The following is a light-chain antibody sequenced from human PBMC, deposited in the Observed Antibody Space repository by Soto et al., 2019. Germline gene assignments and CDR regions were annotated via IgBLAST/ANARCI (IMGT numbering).Light chain of an antibody. V-gene: IGLV2-14*01. Sequence: QSVLTQPASVSGSPGQSITISCTGTSSDVGGYNYVSWYQQHPGKAPKLMIYDVSNRPSGVSNRFSGSKSGNTASLTISGLQAEEEADYYCSSYTSSSSVVFGGGTKLTVL. CDR2: DVS. CDR1: SSDVGGYNY. J-gene: IGLJ2*01. CDR3: SSYTSSSSVV.